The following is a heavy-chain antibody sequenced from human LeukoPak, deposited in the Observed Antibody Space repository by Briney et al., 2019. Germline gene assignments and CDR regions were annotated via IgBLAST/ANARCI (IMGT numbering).Heavy chain of an antibody. CDR3: ARGGLVPGDYFDY. D-gene: IGHD2-2*01. J-gene: IGHJ4*02. Sequence: GGSLRLSCVVSGFTFSNYDMHWVRQATGKGLEWVSATGTAGDAYYPDSVKGRFTISRENAKKSLHLQMNSLRAGDTAVYYCARGGLVPGDYFDYWGQGTLVTVSS. CDR1: GFTFSNYD. CDR2: TGTAGDA. V-gene: IGHV3-13*01.